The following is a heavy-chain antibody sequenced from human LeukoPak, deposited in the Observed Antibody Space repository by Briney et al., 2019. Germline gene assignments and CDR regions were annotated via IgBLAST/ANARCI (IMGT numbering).Heavy chain of an antibody. D-gene: IGHD2-15*01. V-gene: IGHV3-23*01. CDR3: ARDYYPTYCSGGSCYPH. CDR2: ISGNGDIT. J-gene: IGHJ4*02. CDR1: RFTFNTYA. Sequence: GGSLRLSCAASRFTFNTYAVNWVRQAPGKGLEWVSAISGNGDITYYADSVRGRFTISRDNAKNSLYLQMNSLRAEDTAVYYCARDYYPTYCSGGSCYPHWGQGTLVTVSS.